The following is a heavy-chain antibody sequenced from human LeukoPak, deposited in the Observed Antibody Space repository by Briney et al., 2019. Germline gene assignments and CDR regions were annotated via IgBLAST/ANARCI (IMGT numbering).Heavy chain of an antibody. CDR2: IYSGGNT. D-gene: IGHD3-9*01. J-gene: IGHJ4*02. CDR3: VSHSDTLTSYSFDY. CDR1: GFTVSNNY. Sequence: PGGSLRLSCAASGFTVSNNYMSWVRQAPGKGLEWVSIIYSGGNTYYADSVKGRFTISRDNSKNTLSLQMNSLRAEDTAVYYYVSHSDTLTSYSFDYWGQGTLVTASS. V-gene: IGHV3-53*01.